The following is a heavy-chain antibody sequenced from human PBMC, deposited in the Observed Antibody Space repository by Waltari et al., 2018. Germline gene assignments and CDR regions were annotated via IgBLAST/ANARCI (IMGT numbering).Heavy chain of an antibody. V-gene: IGHV3-7*03. D-gene: IGHD1-1*01. CDR1: AFTFSNHW. J-gene: IGHJ4*02. Sequence: EVQLVESGGDLVHPGGSLRVSCAASAFTFSNHWMSWVRQAPGKGLEWVANIKQDGSEQNYADSVMGRFTISRDNAKNSLYLEMNSLRPKDTAVYYCARLWNGPDSWGQGTLVTVSS. CDR2: IKQDGSEQ. CDR3: ARLWNGPDS.